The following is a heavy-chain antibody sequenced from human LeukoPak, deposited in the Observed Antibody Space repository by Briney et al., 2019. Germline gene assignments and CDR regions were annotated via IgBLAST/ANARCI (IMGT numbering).Heavy chain of an antibody. D-gene: IGHD6-19*01. CDR3: AGHTYTGLGDY. CDR1: GGPISSYY. CDR2: IYYSGST. Sequence: SETLSLTCTVSGGPISSYYWSWIRQPPGKGLEWIGYIYYSGSTNYNPSLKSRVNISVDTSKNQFSLKLSSVTVADTAVYYCAGHTYTGLGDYWGQGTLVTVSS. V-gene: IGHV4-59*01. J-gene: IGHJ4*02.